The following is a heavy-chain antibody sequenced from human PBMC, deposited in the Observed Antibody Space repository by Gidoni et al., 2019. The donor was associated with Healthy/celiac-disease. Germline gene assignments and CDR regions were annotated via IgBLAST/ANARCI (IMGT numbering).Heavy chain of an antibody. CDR2: ISYDGSNK. CDR3: ARNSGSYEYGY. CDR1: GFTFSSYA. Sequence: QVQLVESGGGVVQPGRSLRLSCAASGFTFSSYAMHWVRQAPGKGLEWVAVISYDGSNKYYADSVKGRFTISRDNSKNTLYLQMNSLRAEDTAVYYCARNSGSYEYGYWGQGTLVTVSS. V-gene: IGHV3-30*04. J-gene: IGHJ4*02. D-gene: IGHD1-26*01.